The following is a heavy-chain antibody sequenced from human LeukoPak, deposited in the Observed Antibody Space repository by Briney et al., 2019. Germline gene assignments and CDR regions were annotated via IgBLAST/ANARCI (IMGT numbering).Heavy chain of an antibody. CDR3: AKSGGSCSGGSCYYYYYYMDV. Sequence: GGSLRLSCAASGFTFSSYASSWVRRAPGKGLEWVSTISGSGGSTYYADSVKVRFTISRDNSKNTLYLQMNSLRAEDTAVYYCAKSGGSCSGGSCYYYYYYMDVWGKGTTVTVSS. CDR2: ISGSGGST. V-gene: IGHV3-23*01. J-gene: IGHJ6*03. D-gene: IGHD2-15*01. CDR1: GFTFSSYA.